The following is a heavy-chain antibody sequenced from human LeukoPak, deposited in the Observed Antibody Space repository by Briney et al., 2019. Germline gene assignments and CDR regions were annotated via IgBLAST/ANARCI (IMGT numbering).Heavy chain of an antibody. J-gene: IGHJ4*02. V-gene: IGHV3-30*18. CDR1: GFTFSKYA. CDR3: AKSKDIVATIFLCDY. CDR2: ISYDGSNK. Sequence: GGSLRLSCAASGFTFSKYAMTWVRQAPGKGLEWVAVISYDGSNKYYADSVKGRFTISRDNSKNTLYLQMNSLRAEDTAVYYCAKSKDIVATIFLCDYWGQGTLVTVSS. D-gene: IGHD5-12*01.